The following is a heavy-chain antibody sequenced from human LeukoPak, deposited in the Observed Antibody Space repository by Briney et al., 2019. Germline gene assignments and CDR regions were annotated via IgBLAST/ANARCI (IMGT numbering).Heavy chain of an antibody. CDR1: GYTFTSYG. Sequence: GASVKVSCKTSGYTFTSYGKHWVRQAPGQRLEWMGWTNAGDGNTKYSQKFQGRVTIIRDTSASTAYMELSSLRFEDTAVYYCARVPLHDSSGHYYPHWGQGTLVTVSS. CDR2: TNAGDGNT. CDR3: ARVPLHDSSGHYYPH. J-gene: IGHJ1*01. D-gene: IGHD3-22*01. V-gene: IGHV1-3*01.